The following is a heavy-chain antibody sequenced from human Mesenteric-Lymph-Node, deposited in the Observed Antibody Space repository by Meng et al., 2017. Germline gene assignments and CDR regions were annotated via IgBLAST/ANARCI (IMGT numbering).Heavy chain of an antibody. D-gene: IGHD3-22*01. CDR2: IDSDGGYT. CDR3: ARSLDTSGHAYFDY. CDR1: GYTFTSYY. Sequence: QVQLVQSGAEVKKPGASGRVSCKASGYTFTSYYIYWVRQAPGQGLEWMGIIDSDGGYTSYAQKFRGRVTMTRDTSTNTVYMELSSLRFEDTAVFYCARSLDTSGHAYFDYWGQGTLVTVSS. J-gene: IGHJ4*02. V-gene: IGHV1-46*01.